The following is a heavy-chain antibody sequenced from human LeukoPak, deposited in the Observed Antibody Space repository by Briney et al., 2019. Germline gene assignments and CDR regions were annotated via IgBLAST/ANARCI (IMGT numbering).Heavy chain of an antibody. CDR1: GFTFSSYG. Sequence: PGGSLRLSCAASGFTFSSYGMHWVRQAPGKGLEWVAVISYDGSNKYYADSVKGRFTISRDNSKNTLYLQMNSLRAEDTAVYYCAKDFSSGDPDDAFDIWGQGTMVTVSS. J-gene: IGHJ3*02. D-gene: IGHD7-27*01. V-gene: IGHV3-30*18. CDR2: ISYDGSNK. CDR3: AKDFSSGDPDDAFDI.